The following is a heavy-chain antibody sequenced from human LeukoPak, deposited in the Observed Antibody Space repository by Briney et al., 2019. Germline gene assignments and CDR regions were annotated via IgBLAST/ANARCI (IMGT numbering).Heavy chain of an antibody. Sequence: AASVKVSCKASGYTFTTYGISWVRQAPGQGLEWMGWINTYNGHTNYAQKLQGRVTMTTDTSTSTAYMELRSLRSDDTAVYYCTRVIIVVVSGTNYDYWGQGTPVTVSS. CDR3: TRVIIVVVSGTNYDY. D-gene: IGHD2-15*01. CDR1: GYTFTTYG. J-gene: IGHJ4*02. CDR2: INTYNGHT. V-gene: IGHV1-18*01.